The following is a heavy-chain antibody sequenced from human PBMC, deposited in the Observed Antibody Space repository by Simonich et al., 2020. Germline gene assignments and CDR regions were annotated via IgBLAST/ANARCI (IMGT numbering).Heavy chain of an antibody. J-gene: IGHJ6*02. D-gene: IGHD2-2*01. Sequence: EVQLVESGGGLVKPGGSLRLSCAASGFTFSSYSMNWVRQAPGKGLEWVSSISSSSSYIYYADSVKGRFTISRDNAKNSLSLQKNSLRAEDTAVYYCAGGVYCSSTSCSTYYYYGMDVWGQGTTVTVSS. V-gene: IGHV3-21*01. CDR3: AGGVYCSSTSCSTYYYYGMDV. CDR2: ISSSSSYI. CDR1: GFTFSSYS.